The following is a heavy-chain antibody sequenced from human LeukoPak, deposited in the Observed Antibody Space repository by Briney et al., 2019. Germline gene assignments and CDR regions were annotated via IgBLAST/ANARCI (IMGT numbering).Heavy chain of an antibody. CDR2: IIPFFGTA. Sequence: SVKVSCKASGGTFRSYAVCRVLQAPGQGLEWMGGIIPFFGTANYAQKFQGRVTITADESTCTAYIVLSSLRSEDSGVYCCARVGYTGVFDIWGQGTMVTVSS. CDR3: ARVGYTGVFDI. CDR1: GGTFRSYA. D-gene: IGHD5-24*01. V-gene: IGHV1-69*13. J-gene: IGHJ3*02.